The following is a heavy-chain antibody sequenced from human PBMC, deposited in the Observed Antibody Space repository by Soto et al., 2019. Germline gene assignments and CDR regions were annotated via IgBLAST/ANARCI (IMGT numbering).Heavy chain of an antibody. Sequence: LRLCCAGAGFTFGSDAISWGRKGPGKELEWVSAISISGGSTYYADSVNDRFTISRDNSKNTLYLQMNSLRADDTAVNYCAKVERRQSLAIELFEYWGQGTRVRASS. CDR1: GFTFGSDA. D-gene: IGHD5-12*01. V-gene: IGHV3-23*01. CDR2: ISISGGST. J-gene: IGHJ4*02. CDR3: AKVERRQSLAIELFEY.